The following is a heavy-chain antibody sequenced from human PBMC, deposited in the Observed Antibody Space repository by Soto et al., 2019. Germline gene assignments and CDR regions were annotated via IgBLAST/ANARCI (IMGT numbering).Heavy chain of an antibody. J-gene: IGHJ5*02. Sequence: SETLSLTCTVSGGSISSSSYYWGWIRQPPGKGLEWIGSIYYSGSTYYNPSLKSRVTISVDTSKNQFSLKLSSVTAADTAVYYCARHSCSSTSCYNRARWFDPWGRGTLVTVSS. V-gene: IGHV4-39*01. D-gene: IGHD2-2*02. CDR2: IYYSGST. CDR1: GGSISSSSYY. CDR3: ARHSCSSTSCYNRARWFDP.